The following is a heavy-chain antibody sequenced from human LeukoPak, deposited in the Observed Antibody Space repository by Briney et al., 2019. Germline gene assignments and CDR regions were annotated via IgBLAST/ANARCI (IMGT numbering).Heavy chain of an antibody. CDR3: ARGTTDYIGMDV. CDR2: ITSSSSYI. J-gene: IGHJ6*02. CDR1: AFTFSTYS. D-gene: IGHD4-17*01. Sequence: GGSLRLSCTASAFTFSTYSMNWVRQAPGKGLEWVSSITSSSSYIYYADSVKGRFTISRDNAQNSLYLQMNSLRADDTAVYYCARGTTDYIGMDVWGQGTTVTASS. V-gene: IGHV3-21*01.